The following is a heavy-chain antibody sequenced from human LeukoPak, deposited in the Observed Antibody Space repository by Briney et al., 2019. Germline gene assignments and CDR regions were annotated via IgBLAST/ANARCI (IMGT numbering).Heavy chain of an antibody. V-gene: IGHV3-30*03. J-gene: IGHJ6*02. CDR2: ISYDGSNK. CDR1: GFTFSSHS. CDR3: ARDRAFPRAYYYYGMDV. Sequence: GGSLRLSCAASGFTFSSHSMNWVRQAPGKGLEWVAVISYDGSNKYYADSVKGRFTISRDNSKNTLYLQMNSLRAEDTAVYYCARDRAFPRAYYYYGMDVWGQGTTVTVSS.